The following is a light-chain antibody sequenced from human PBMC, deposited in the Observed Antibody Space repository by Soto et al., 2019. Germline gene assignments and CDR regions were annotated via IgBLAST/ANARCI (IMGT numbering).Light chain of an antibody. Sequence: DIQMTQSPSSLSASVGDRVTITCRASQSISIYLNWYQQKPGKAPKLLIYAASSLQSGVPSRFSGSGSGTDFNLDISNLQPEDFATYYCHQSHTAPFTFGGG. V-gene: IGKV1-39*01. CDR2: AAS. CDR1: QSISIY. CDR3: HQSHTAPFT. J-gene: IGKJ4*01.